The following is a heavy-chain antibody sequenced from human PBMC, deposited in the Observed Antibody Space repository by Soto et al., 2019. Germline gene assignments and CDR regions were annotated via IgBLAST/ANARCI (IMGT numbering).Heavy chain of an antibody. CDR1: GDTFSSIG. CDR2: IIPILGTA. V-gene: IGHV1-69*11. CDR3: AGGEHRGYSFGPLDY. Sequence: QVQLVQSGADVKKPGSAVRVSCKASGDTFSSIGISWVRQAPGQGLEWMGGIIPILGTANYAQKFQGRVTITADESTSTAYMELSSLRSEDTAVYYCAGGEHRGYSFGPLDYWGQGTLVTVSS. D-gene: IGHD5-18*01. J-gene: IGHJ4*02.